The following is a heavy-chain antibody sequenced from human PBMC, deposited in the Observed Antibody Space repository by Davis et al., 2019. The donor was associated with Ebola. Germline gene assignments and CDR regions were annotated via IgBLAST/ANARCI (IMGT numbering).Heavy chain of an antibody. J-gene: IGHJ4*02. CDR3: ARGPGGTYWGTDY. Sequence: ASVKVSCKASGYTFTSYGITWVRQAPGQGLEWMGWISAYNGDTNYAQKFQGRVIMTTDTFTSTAYMERRGLRFDDTAVFYCARGPGGTYWGTDYWGQGTPVDVSS. D-gene: IGHD1-26*01. CDR1: GYTFTSYG. CDR2: ISAYNGDT. V-gene: IGHV1-18*04.